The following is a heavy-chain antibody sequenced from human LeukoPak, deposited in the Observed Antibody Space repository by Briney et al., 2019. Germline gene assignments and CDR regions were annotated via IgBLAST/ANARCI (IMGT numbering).Heavy chain of an antibody. V-gene: IGHV3-30-3*01. CDR2: ISYDGSNK. Sequence: PGGSLRLSCAASGFTFSSYAMHWVRQAPGKGLEWVAVISYDGSNKYYADSVKGRFTISRDNSKNTLYLQMNSLRAEDTAVYYCARDLIREVVVVPATDYWGQGTLVTVSS. D-gene: IGHD2-2*01. CDR1: GFTFSSYA. CDR3: ARDLIREVVVVPATDY. J-gene: IGHJ4*02.